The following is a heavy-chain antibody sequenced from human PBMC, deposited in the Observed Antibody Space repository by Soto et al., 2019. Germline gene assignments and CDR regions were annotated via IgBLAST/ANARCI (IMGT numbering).Heavy chain of an antibody. D-gene: IGHD6-13*01. V-gene: IGHV1-2*04. CDR3: ARVAAAAPGAFDI. CDR1: GYTFTGYY. CDR2: INPNSGGT. Sequence: ASVKVSCKASGYTFTGYYMHWVRQAPGQGLEWMGWINPNSGGTNYAQKFQGWVTMTRDTSIGTAYMELSRLGSDDTAVYYCARVAAAAPGAFDIWGQGTMVTVSS. J-gene: IGHJ3*02.